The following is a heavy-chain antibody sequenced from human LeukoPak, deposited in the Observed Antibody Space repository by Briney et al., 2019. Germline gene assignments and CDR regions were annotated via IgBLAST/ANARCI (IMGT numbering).Heavy chain of an antibody. CDR3: SDD. D-gene: IGHD2-2*01. V-gene: IGHV3-35*01. Sequence: PGGSLRLSCAASGFTFSSYRMNWVHQAPGNRLEWLSGLSWNGSTTHCADSVQGRLIIPRDTSRNTKEILIVVIAVGMKMGAYYSDDWGQGILVIVSS. CDR1: GFTFSSYR. CDR2: LSWNGSTT. J-gene: IGHJ4*02.